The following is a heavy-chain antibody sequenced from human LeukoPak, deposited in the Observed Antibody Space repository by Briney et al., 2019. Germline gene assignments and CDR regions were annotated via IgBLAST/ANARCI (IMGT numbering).Heavy chain of an antibody. CDR2: ISAYNGNT. V-gene: IGHV1-18*01. Sequence: GASVKVSCKVSGYTFTSYGISWVRQAPGQGLEWMGWISAYNGNTNYAQKLQGRVTMTTDTSTSTAYMELRSLRSDDTAVYYCARDWGIVGATTRGPVNWFDPWGQGTLVTVSS. J-gene: IGHJ5*02. D-gene: IGHD1-26*01. CDR1: GYTFTSYG. CDR3: ARDWGIVGATTRGPVNWFDP.